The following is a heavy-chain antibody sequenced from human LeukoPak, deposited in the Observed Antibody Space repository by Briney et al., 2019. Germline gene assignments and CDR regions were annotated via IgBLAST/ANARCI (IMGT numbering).Heavy chain of an antibody. J-gene: IGHJ4*02. D-gene: IGHD3-22*01. CDR1: GYTFTGYY. CDR2: INPNSGGT. CDR3: ARAAPSYDSSGYYYSLYRY. Sequence: ASVKVSCKASGYTFTGYYMHWVRQAPGQGLEWMGRINPNSGGTNYAQKFQGRVTMTRDTSISTAYMELSRLRSDDTAVYYCARAAPSYDSSGYYYSLYRYWGQGTLVTVSS. V-gene: IGHV1-2*06.